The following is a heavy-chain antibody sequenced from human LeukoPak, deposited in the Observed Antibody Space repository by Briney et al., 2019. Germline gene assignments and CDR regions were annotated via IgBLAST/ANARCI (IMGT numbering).Heavy chain of an antibody. CDR3: ARAGYCSSTSCSTSYFDY. CDR1: GGTFSSYA. V-gene: IGHV1-3*01. Sequence: ASVKVSCKASGGTFSSYAISWVRQAPGQRLEWMGWINAGNGNTKYSQKFQGRVTITRDTSASTAYMELSSLRSEDTAVYYCARAGYCSSTSCSTSYFDYWGQGTLVTVSS. D-gene: IGHD2-2*02. CDR2: INAGNGNT. J-gene: IGHJ4*02.